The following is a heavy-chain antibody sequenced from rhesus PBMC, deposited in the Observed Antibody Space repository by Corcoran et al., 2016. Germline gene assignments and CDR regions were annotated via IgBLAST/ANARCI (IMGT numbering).Heavy chain of an antibody. CDR1: GYTFTRYY. CDR2: ISPYNGNK. J-gene: IGHJ4*01. V-gene: IGHV1-180*01. CDR3: TRRRETGPFDY. D-gene: IGHD5-24*01. Sequence: QVQLAQSGGEIKQPGASVKVSCKASGYTFTRYYMHGGRQAPGQGLEWIGLISPYNGNKDYAQNFQGRVTITTDASTSTGYMELSSLRSEDTAVYYCTRRRETGPFDYWGQGVLVTVSS.